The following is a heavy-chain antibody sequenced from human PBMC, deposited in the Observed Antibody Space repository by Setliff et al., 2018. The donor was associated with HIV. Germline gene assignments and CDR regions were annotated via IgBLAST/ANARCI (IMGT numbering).Heavy chain of an antibody. CDR2: IYYSGST. D-gene: IGHD2-21*02. CDR1: GGSISSDSYY. CDR3: ARQQTALFVDY. J-gene: IGHJ4*02. Sequence: SETLSLTCDVSGGSISSDSYYWAWIRQPPGKGLEWIGTIYYSGSTHYNPSLKSRVTMSVDTSKNQFSLKLTSVTAADMALYYCARQQTALFVDYWGQGTLVTVSS. V-gene: IGHV4-39*01.